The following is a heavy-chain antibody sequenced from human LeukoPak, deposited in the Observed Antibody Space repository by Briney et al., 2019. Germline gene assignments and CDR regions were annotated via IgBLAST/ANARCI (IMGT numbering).Heavy chain of an antibody. CDR1: GGSISSYY. J-gene: IGHJ4*02. Sequence: KPSETLSLTCTVSGGSISSYYWSWIRQPAGKGLEWIGRIYTSGSTNHNPSLKSRVTMSVDTSKNQFSLKLSSVTAADTAVYYCARDGGGYGSGSYLNYWGQGTLVTVSS. V-gene: IGHV4-4*07. CDR3: ARDGGGYGSGSYLNY. CDR2: IYTSGST. D-gene: IGHD3-10*01.